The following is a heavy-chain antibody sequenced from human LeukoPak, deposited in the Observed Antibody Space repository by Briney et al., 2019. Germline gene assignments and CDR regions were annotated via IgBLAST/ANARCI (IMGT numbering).Heavy chain of an antibody. Sequence: GASVKVSCKASGGTFISYAISWGRQAPGQGREWRGRIIPILGIANYAQKFQGRVTITPHQSPSTAYMALTRLRSQDPAVYYCARATSRSWSYNWFDPWGQGTLVTVSS. J-gene: IGHJ5*02. CDR2: IIPILGIA. D-gene: IGHD6-13*01. V-gene: IGHV1-69*04. CDR1: GGTFISYA. CDR3: ARATSRSWSYNWFDP.